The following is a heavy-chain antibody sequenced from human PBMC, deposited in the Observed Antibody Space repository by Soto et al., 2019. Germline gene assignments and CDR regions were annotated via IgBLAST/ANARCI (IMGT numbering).Heavy chain of an antibody. CDR2: ISGSGGST. CDR3: AKGGPYSSSWYEDYYYYYGMDV. Sequence: GGSLRLSCAASGFTFSSYAMSWVRQAPGKGLEWVSAISGSGGSTYYADSVKGRFTISRDNSKNTLYLQMNSLRAEDTAVYYCAKGGPYSSSWYEDYYYYYGMDVWGQGTTVTVSS. D-gene: IGHD6-13*01. J-gene: IGHJ6*02. CDR1: GFTFSSYA. V-gene: IGHV3-23*01.